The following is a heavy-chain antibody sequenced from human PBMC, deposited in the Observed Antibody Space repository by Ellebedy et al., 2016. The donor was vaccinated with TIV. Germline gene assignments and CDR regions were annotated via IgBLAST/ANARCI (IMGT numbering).Heavy chain of an antibody. CDR3: ARDQWLGRAYYFDY. V-gene: IGHV3-7*01. CDR2: IKQDGSEK. J-gene: IGHJ4*02. CDR1: GFTFSNYW. Sequence: GESLKISCAASGFTFSNYWMSWVRQAPGKGLEWVANIKQDGSEKYYVDSVEGRFAISRDSAKNSMYLQMNSLRDEDTAVYYCARDQWLGRAYYFDYWGQGTLLTVSS. D-gene: IGHD6-19*01.